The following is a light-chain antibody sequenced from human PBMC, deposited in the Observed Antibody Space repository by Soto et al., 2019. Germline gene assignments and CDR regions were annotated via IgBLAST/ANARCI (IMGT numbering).Light chain of an antibody. CDR3: QQYGSSFT. V-gene: IGKV3-20*01. Sequence: EIVLTQSPGTLSLSPGERATLSCRASQSVSSSYLAWYQQKPGQAPRLPIYGASSRATGIPDRFSGSGSGTDFTLTSSRLEPEDFAVYYCQQYGSSFTFGPGTKVDIK. J-gene: IGKJ3*01. CDR2: GAS. CDR1: QSVSSSY.